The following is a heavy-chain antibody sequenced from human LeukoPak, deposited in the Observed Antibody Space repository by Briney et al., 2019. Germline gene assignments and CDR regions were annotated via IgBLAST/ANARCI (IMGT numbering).Heavy chain of an antibody. CDR2: IYSGGST. CDR1: GFTVSSNY. Sequence: PGGSLRLSCAASGFTVSSNYMSWVRQALGRGLEWVSVIYSGGSTYYADSVKGRFTISSDNSKNTLFLQMNSLRAGDTAVYYCAREWWYSSDYWGQGTLVTVPS. D-gene: IGHD2-15*01. CDR3: AREWWYSSDY. V-gene: IGHV3-66*01. J-gene: IGHJ4*02.